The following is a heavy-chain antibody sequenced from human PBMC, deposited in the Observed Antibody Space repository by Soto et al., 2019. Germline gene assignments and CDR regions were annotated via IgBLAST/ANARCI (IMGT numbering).Heavy chain of an antibody. V-gene: IGHV4-59*01. D-gene: IGHD4-17*01. CDR3: ARVLSDTVTRGHDAFDI. CDR2: IYYSGST. CDR1: GGSISSYY. J-gene: IGHJ3*02. Sequence: SEALSLTYTVSGGSISSYYWSWIRQPPGKGLEWIGYIYYSGSTNYNPSLKSRVTISVDTSKNQFSLKLSSVTAAATVVYYCARVLSDTVTRGHDAFDIWGQGTMVTVSS.